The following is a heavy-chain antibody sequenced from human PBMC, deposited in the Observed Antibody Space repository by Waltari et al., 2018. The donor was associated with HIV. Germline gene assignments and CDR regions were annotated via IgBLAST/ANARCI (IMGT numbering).Heavy chain of an antibody. V-gene: IGHV3-11*01. J-gene: IGHJ4*02. Sequence: QVQLVESGGGVVEPGGSMRRYCEASGFTFSAYYMNRIRQAPGKGLDWVSYISSSGNTIYYADSVKGRFTISRDNAKNSLYLQLNSLRAEDTAVYYCARERYYDTSGYRSLDYWGQGTLVTVSS. CDR2: ISSSGNTI. CDR1: GFTFSAYY. CDR3: ARERYYDTSGYRSLDY. D-gene: IGHD3-22*01.